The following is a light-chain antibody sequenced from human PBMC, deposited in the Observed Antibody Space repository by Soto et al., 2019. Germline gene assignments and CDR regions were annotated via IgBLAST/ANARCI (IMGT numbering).Light chain of an antibody. CDR1: QNLGTLY. Sequence: DIELTQSPGTLSLSPGERGTLSCRASQNLGTLYLAWFQQKPGQAPRLLIFDASYRASGIPGRFSGSGSGTDFTLTISSLEPEDFAVYYCQQRSSWPATFGPGTKVDIK. J-gene: IGKJ3*01. CDR2: DAS. V-gene: IGKV3-11*01. CDR3: QQRSSWPAT.